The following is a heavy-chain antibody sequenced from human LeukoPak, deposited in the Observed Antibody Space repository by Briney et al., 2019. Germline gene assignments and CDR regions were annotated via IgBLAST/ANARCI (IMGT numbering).Heavy chain of an antibody. J-gene: IGHJ4*02. CDR1: GGSISSYY. Sequence: SETLSLTCTVSGGSISSYYWSWIRQPPGKGLEWIGYVYYSGSTNYNPSLKSRVTISVDTSKNQLSLKLSSVTAADTAVYYCARAPYYYDSSGYYYGYLDYWGQGTLVTVSS. CDR3: ARAPYYYDSSGYYYGYLDY. D-gene: IGHD3-22*01. V-gene: IGHV4-59*01. CDR2: VYYSGST.